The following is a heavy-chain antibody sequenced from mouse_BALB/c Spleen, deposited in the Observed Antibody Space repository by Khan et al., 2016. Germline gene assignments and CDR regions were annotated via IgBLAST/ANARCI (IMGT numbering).Heavy chain of an antibody. CDR3: ARLLRSWFAY. J-gene: IGHJ3*01. Sequence: QIQLVQSGPELKKPGETVKISCKASGYTFTNYGMNWVKQAPGKGLKWMGWINTYTGEPTYADDFKGRFAFSLETSASTAYLQINNLKNEDTATYFCARLLRSWFAYWGQVTLVTVSA. V-gene: IGHV9-3-1*01. CDR1: GYTFTNYG. CDR2: INTYTGEP. D-gene: IGHD1-1*01.